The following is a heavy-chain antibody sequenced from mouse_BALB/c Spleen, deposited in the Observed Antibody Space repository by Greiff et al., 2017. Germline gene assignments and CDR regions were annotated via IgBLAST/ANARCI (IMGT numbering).Heavy chain of an antibody. CDR1: GYTFTSYY. CDR3: ARAGDWVFDY. D-gene: IGHD4-1*01. J-gene: IGHJ2*01. Sequence: VQLQESGPELVKPGASVRISCKASGYTFTSYYIHWVKQRPGQGLEWIGWIYPGNVNTKYNEKFKGKATLTADKSSSTAYMQLSSLTSEDSAVYFCARAGDWVFDYWGQGTTLTVSS. CDR2: IYPGNVNT. V-gene: IGHV1S56*01.